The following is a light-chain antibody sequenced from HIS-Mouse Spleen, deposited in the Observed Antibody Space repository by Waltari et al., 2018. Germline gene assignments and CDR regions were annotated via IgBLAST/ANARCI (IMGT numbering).Light chain of an antibody. J-gene: IGLJ2*01. Sequence: SYELTQPPSVSVSPGQTARITCSGDACPKKYAYWYKQKSGQAPVLVIYEDSKRPSGIPERFSGSSSGTMATLTISGAQVEDEADYYCYSTDSSGNHRVFGGGTKLTVL. CDR3: YSTDSSGNHRV. CDR2: EDS. CDR1: ACPKKY. V-gene: IGLV3-10*01.